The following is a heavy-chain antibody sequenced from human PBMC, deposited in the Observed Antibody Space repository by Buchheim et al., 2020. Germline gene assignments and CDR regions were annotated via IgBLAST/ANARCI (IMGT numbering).Heavy chain of an antibody. CDR3: ARGSVKAYYDFWSGYVWFDP. J-gene: IGHJ5*02. Sequence: QVQLVQSGAEVKKPGASVKVSCKASGYTFTSYDINWVRQATGQGLEWMGWMNPNSGNTGYAQKFQGRVTMTRNTSISTAYIELSSLRSEDTAVYYCARGSVKAYYDFWSGYVWFDPWGQGTL. CDR1: GYTFTSYD. CDR2: MNPNSGNT. V-gene: IGHV1-8*01. D-gene: IGHD3-3*01.